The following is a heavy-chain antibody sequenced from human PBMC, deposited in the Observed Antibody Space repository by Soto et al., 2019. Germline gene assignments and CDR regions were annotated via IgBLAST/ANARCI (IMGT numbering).Heavy chain of an antibody. CDR3: ARDQRLYYYDSSGYYDDAFDI. Sequence: ASVKVSCKASGYTFTIYYMHWVRQAPGQGLEWMGIINPSGGSTSYAQKFQSRVTMTRDTSTSTVYMELSSLRSEDTAVYYCARDQRLYYYDSSGYYDDAFDIWGQGTMVTVSS. CDR2: INPSGGST. CDR1: GYTFTIYY. D-gene: IGHD3-22*01. V-gene: IGHV1-46*01. J-gene: IGHJ3*02.